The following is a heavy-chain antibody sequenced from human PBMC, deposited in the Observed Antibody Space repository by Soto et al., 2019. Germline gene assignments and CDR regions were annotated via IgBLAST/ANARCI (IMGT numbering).Heavy chain of an antibody. D-gene: IGHD2-2*01. V-gene: IGHV3-15*01. CDR3: TTNQNPYIVFVPAAHSDYYYYYMAV. Sequence: GGSLRLSCAASGFTFSNAWMSWVRQAPGKGLEWVGRIKSKTDGGTTDYAAPVKGRFTISRDDSKNTLYLQINSLKTEDTAVYYCTTNQNPYIVFVPAAHSDYYYYYMAVWAKGTTVTVSS. J-gene: IGHJ6*03. CDR2: IKSKTDGGTT. CDR1: GFTFSNAW.